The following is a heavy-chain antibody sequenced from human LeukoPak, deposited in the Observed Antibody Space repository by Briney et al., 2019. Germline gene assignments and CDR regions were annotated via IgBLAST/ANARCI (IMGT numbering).Heavy chain of an antibody. J-gene: IGHJ5*02. CDR1: GFTVSSNY. V-gene: IGHV3-53*05. Sequence: GGSLRLSCAASGFTVSSNYMSWVRQAPGKGLEWVSVIYSGGSTYYADSVKGRFTISRDNSKNTLYLQMNSLRAEDTAVYYCARDLTTVTTGNWFDPWGQGTLVTVSS. CDR2: IYSGGST. D-gene: IGHD4-17*01. CDR3: ARDLTTVTTGNWFDP.